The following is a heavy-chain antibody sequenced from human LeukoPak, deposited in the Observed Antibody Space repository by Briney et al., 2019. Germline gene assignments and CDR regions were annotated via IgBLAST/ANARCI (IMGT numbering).Heavy chain of an antibody. Sequence: ASVKVSCKASGYTFTSYGISWVRQAPGQGLEWMGWISAYNGNTNYAQKLQGRVTMTTDTSTSTAYMELRSLRSDDTAVYYCARDPFGEQVDAFDIWGQGTMVTVSS. CDR3: ARDPFGEQVDAFDI. V-gene: IGHV1-18*01. J-gene: IGHJ3*02. D-gene: IGHD3-10*01. CDR1: GYTFTSYG. CDR2: ISAYNGNT.